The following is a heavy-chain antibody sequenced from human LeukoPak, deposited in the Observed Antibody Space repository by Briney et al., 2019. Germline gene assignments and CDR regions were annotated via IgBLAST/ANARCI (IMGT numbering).Heavy chain of an antibody. CDR2: IYYSGST. Sequence: SETLSLTCTVSGGSISSSSYYWGWIRQPPGKGLEWIGSIYYSGSTYYNPSLKSRVTISVDTSKNQFSLKLSSVTAADTAVYYCARNSGYSSGYAYSQHGAQGTLLTVSS. CDR3: ARNSGYSSGYAYSQH. D-gene: IGHD6-19*01. CDR1: GGSISSSSYY. J-gene: IGHJ1*01. V-gene: IGHV4-39*01.